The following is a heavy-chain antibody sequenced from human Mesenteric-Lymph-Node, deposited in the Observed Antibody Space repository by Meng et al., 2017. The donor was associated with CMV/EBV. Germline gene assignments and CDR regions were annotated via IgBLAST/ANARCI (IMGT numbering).Heavy chain of an antibody. CDR3: ARVLIAARPLSGLGY. J-gene: IGHJ4*02. D-gene: IGHD6-6*01. CDR1: GYSFTSFY. V-gene: IGHV1-46*01. Sequence: ASVKVSCKASGYSFTSFYIHWVRQVPGQGLEWMGIINPSGGRPSYAQKFQGRVTMTRDTSTTTVYMELSSLRSEDTAVYYCARVLIAARPLSGLGYWGQGTLVTVSS. CDR2: INPSGGRP.